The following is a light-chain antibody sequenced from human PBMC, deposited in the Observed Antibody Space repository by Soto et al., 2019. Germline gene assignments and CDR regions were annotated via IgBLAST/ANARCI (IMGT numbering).Light chain of an antibody. CDR1: QAIRTE. Sequence: AIQMTQSPSSLSASVGDRVIITCRASQAIRTELGWYQQRPGKAPKLLIYGTSNLQSGVPSRFSGGGSGTDFTLTINGLQPEDFATYYFLQDYSYPRTFGQGTRWISN. CDR3: LQDYSYPRT. V-gene: IGKV1-6*01. CDR2: GTS. J-gene: IGKJ1*01.